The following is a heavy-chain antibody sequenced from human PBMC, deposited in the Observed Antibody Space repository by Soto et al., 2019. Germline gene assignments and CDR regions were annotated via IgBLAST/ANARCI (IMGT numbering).Heavy chain of an antibody. CDR1: GGSIRSGTYY. D-gene: IGHD2-8*02. V-gene: IGHV4-31*03. J-gene: IGHJ4*02. Sequence: SETLSLTCTVSGGSIRSGTYYWNCIRHHPGKGLEWIGYIYHSGSTYYNPSLESRVTISLDSSKNHFSLKLTSVTAADTAVYYCARDKITGLFDYWGQGTLVTVSS. CDR3: ARDKITGLFDY. CDR2: IYHSGST.